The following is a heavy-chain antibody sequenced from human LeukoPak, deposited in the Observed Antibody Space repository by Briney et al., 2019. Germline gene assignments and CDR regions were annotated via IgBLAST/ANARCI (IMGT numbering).Heavy chain of an antibody. CDR1: GFTFSSSV. Sequence: GGSLRLSCAASGFTFSSSVIDWVSQAPGKGLGWVAMISYDGSNKYYADSVKGRFTMSRDNSKNTLYLQMNSLKTEDTAVYYCAKDYYGSGSSSCGMDVWGQGTTVTVSS. J-gene: IGHJ6*02. CDR2: ISYDGSNK. CDR3: AKDYYGSGSSSCGMDV. V-gene: IGHV3-30-3*01. D-gene: IGHD3-10*01.